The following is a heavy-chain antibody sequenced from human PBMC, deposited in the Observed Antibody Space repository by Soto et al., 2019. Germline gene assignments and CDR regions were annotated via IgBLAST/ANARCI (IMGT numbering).Heavy chain of an antibody. CDR1: GYSFTSYW. CDR2: IYPGDSDT. CDR3: ARLDDCSGGSCWVGYFDY. V-gene: IGHV5-51*01. J-gene: IGHJ4*02. D-gene: IGHD2-15*01. Sequence: GESLKISCKGSGYSFTSYWIGWVRQMPGKGLEWMGIIYPGDSDTRYSPSFQGQVTISADKSISTAYLQWSSLKASDTAMYYCARLDDCSGGSCWVGYFDYWGQGTLVTVSS.